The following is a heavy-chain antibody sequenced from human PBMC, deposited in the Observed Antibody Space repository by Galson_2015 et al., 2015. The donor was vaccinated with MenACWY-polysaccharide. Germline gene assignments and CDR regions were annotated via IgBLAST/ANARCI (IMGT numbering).Heavy chain of an antibody. CDR2: INEDGDVK. J-gene: IGHJ3*02. V-gene: IGHV3-7*01. Sequence: SLRLSCAASGFTFSSSWMVWARQAPGRGLQWVANINEDGDVKNYVDSVKGRFSTYRDNAKSSVYLQMNSLKAEDTAVYYCARDRAFSRFDIWGQGTMVSVSS. D-gene: IGHD2-2*01. CDR3: ARDRAFSRFDI. CDR1: GFTFSSSW.